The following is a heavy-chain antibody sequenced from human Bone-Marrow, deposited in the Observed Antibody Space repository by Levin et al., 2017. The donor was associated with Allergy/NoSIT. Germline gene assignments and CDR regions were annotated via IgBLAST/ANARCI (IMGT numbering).Heavy chain of an antibody. CDR3: AKVDSSSLNPPEYYFHC. V-gene: IGHV4-59*11. Sequence: SETLSLTCTVSGDSLTSHYWSWIRQSPGKGLEWIGFIYHGGRTNYNPSLKSRVRISVDTSKNQFSLRLATVTAADTAVYYCAKVDSSSLNPPEYYFHCWGQGAQVAVSS. D-gene: IGHD6-13*01. CDR2: IYHGGRT. CDR1: GDSLTSHY. J-gene: IGHJ1*01.